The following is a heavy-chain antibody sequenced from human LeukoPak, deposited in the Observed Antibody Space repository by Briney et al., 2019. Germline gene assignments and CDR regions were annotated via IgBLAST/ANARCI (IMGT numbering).Heavy chain of an antibody. V-gene: IGHV4-59*01. CDR2: IYYSGST. CDR1: GGSISNYY. CDR3: ARILDYDNWFDP. J-gene: IGHJ5*02. D-gene: IGHD4-17*01. Sequence: SETLSLTCTVSGGSISNYYWSWIRQSPVKGLEWIGFIYYSGSTNYNPSLKSRVTISVDTSKNQFSLKLSSVTAADTAVYYCARILDYDNWFDPWGQGTLVTVSS.